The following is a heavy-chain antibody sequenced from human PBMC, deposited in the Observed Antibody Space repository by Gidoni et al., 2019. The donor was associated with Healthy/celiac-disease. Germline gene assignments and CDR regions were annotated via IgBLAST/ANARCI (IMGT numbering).Heavy chain of an antibody. CDR3: AKDPYFDFVGAFDF. J-gene: IGHJ4*02. V-gene: IGHV3-23*01. CDR1: GFTFSSYA. D-gene: IGHD3-3*01. Sequence: EVQLLESGGGLVQPGGSLRLSCAASGFTFSSYAMSWVRQAPGKGLEWVSGISGGGGSTYYADSVRGRFTISRDNSKNTLSLQMNSLRAEDTAVYYCAKDPYFDFVGAFDFWGQGTLVTVSS. CDR2: ISGGGGST.